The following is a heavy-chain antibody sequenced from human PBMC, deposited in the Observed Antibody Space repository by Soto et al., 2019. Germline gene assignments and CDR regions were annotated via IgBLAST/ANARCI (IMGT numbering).Heavy chain of an antibody. CDR1: GFIFSDYA. CDR3: ARDGGPVIITFDS. V-gene: IGHV3-23*01. D-gene: IGHD3-22*01. J-gene: IGHJ4*02. Sequence: EVQLLESGGGLVQPGGSLRLSWAASGFIFSDYAMGCVRHVPVKGLQWVSVISGTSGRTEYADSVRGRFTISRDNSKNTLYLDIDSLRADNTAVYYCARDGGPVIITFDSWGQGTLVHVSS. CDR2: ISGTSGRT.